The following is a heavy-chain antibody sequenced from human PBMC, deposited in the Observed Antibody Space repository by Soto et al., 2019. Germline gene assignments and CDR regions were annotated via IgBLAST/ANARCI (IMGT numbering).Heavy chain of an antibody. Sequence: ESGGGVVQPGRSLRLSCAASGFTFSRYGIHWVRQAPGKGLEWEAVLSYDGRDKHYADSGKGRFTISRDNSKNTLYLQMNSLRAEDTAVYYCVKDRDTEGSSYYFDSWGQGTLVTVS. V-gene: IGHV3-30*18. CDR1: GFTFSRYG. J-gene: IGHJ4*02. D-gene: IGHD3-10*01. CDR2: LSYDGRDK. CDR3: VKDRDTEGSSYYFDS.